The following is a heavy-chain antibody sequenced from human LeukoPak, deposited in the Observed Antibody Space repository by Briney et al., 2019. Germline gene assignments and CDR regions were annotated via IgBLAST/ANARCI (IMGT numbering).Heavy chain of an antibody. D-gene: IGHD6-6*01. V-gene: IGHV3-33*08. CDR1: GFTFSNAW. CDR3: ARDLEYSSSSVHFDY. J-gene: IGHJ4*02. CDR2: IWYDGSNK. Sequence: GGSLRLSCAASGFTFSNAWMSWVRQAPGKGLEWVAVIWYDGSNKYYADSVKGRFTISRDNSKNTLYLQMNSLRAEDTAVYYCARDLEYSSSSVHFDYWGQGTLVTVSS.